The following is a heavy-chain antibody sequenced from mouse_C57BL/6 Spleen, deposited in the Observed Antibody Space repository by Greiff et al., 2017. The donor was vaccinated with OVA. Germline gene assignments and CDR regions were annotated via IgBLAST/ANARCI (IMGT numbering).Heavy chain of an antibody. V-gene: IGHV2-6*01. Sequence: VQRVESGPGLVAPSQSLSITCTVSGFSLTSYGVDWVRQSPGKGLEWLGVIWGVGSTNYNSALKSRLSISKDNSKSQVFLKMNSLQTDDTAMYYCATTDSSAPFAYWGQGTLVTVSA. D-gene: IGHD3-2*02. CDR1: GFSLTSYG. J-gene: IGHJ3*01. CDR3: ATTDSSAPFAY. CDR2: IWGVGST.